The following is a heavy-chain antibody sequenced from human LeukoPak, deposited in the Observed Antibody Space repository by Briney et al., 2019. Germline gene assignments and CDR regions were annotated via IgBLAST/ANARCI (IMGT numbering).Heavy chain of an antibody. Sequence: GASVKVSCKASGGTFSSYAISWVRQAPGQGLEWMGRIIPILGIANYAQKFQGRVTITAGKSTSTAYMELSSLRSEDTAVYYCARDCSSTSCSPPGWFDPWGQGTLVTVSS. V-gene: IGHV1-69*04. CDR2: IIPILGIA. CDR3: ARDCSSTSCSPPGWFDP. D-gene: IGHD2-2*01. CDR1: GGTFSSYA. J-gene: IGHJ5*02.